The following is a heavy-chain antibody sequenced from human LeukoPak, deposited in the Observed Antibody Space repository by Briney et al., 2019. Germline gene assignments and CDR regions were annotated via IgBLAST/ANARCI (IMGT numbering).Heavy chain of an antibody. J-gene: IGHJ3*02. CDR2: IYYSGST. CDR3: ARGKYETYYVPGIAFDI. CDR1: GGSISSYY. D-gene: IGHD3-10*01. V-gene: IGHV4-59*01. Sequence: PSETLSLTCTVSGGSISSYYWSWIRQPPGKGLEWIGYIYYSGSTNYNPSLQSRVTISVDTSKNQFSLKLSSVTAADTAVYYCARGKYETYYVPGIAFDIWGQGTMVTVSS.